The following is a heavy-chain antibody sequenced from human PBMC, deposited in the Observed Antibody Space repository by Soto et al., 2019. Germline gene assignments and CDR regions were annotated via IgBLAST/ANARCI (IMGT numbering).Heavy chain of an antibody. CDR2: ISAGGGSP. D-gene: IGHD3-10*01. V-gene: IGHV3-23*01. J-gene: IGHJ3*02. CDR3: AKDRLLGQAFDI. CDR1: GFTFSSYA. Sequence: PGGSLRLSCAASGFTFSSYAMSWVRQAPGKGLEWVSFISAGGGSPNYADSVKGRFTISRDNSKNMVYLQMNSLRAEDTAVYYCAKDRLLGQAFDIWGQGTMVTVSS.